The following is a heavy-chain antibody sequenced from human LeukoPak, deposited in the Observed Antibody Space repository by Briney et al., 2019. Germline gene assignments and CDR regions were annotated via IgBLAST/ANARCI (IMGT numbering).Heavy chain of an antibody. J-gene: IGHJ4*02. CDR2: ITSSSSYT. D-gene: IGHD6-19*01. Sequence: GGSLRLSCAASGFTFSTYNMNWVRQAPGKGLEWVSSITSSSSYTFYADSVKGRFTISRDNSKNTLYLQMNNLRAEDTAMYYCAKVRWDNSGWYYLDSWGQGTLVTVSS. CDR3: AKVRWDNSGWYYLDS. V-gene: IGHV3-21*01. CDR1: GFTFSTYN.